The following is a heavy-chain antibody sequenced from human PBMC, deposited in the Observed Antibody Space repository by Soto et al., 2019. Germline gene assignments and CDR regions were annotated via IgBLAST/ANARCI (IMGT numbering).Heavy chain of an antibody. CDR1: GYTFTSYG. CDR3: ARDGISFDWATKPTPYFDY. D-gene: IGHD3-9*01. J-gene: IGHJ4*02. V-gene: IGHV1-18*01. CDR2: ISAYNGNT. Sequence: ASVKVSCKASGYTFTSYGISWVRQAPGQGLEWMGWISAYNGNTNYAQKLQGRVTMTTDTSTSTAYMELRSLRSDDTAVYYCARDGISFDWATKPTPYFDYWGQGTLVTVSS.